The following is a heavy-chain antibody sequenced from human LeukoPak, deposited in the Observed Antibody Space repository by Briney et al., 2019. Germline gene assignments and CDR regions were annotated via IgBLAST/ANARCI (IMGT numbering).Heavy chain of an antibody. Sequence: SETLSLICAVSGGSISSGGYSWSWIRQPPGTGLEWIGYIYHSGSTYYNPSLKSRVTISVDRTKNQFSLKLSSVTAADTAVYYCARGRLYCSSTSCSPYGMDVWGKGTTVTVSS. CDR3: ARGRLYCSSTSCSPYGMDV. J-gene: IGHJ6*04. V-gene: IGHV4-30-2*01. CDR1: GGSISSGGYS. D-gene: IGHD2-2*01. CDR2: IYHSGST.